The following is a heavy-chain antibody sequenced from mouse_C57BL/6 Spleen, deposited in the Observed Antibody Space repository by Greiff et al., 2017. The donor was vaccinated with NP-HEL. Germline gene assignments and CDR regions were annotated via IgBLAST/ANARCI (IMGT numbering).Heavy chain of an antibody. J-gene: IGHJ3*01. V-gene: IGHV1-55*01. D-gene: IGHD2-1*01. CDR3: ARALYGNYVAAY. Sequence: QVQLQQPGAELVKPGASVKMSCKASGYTFTSYWITWVKQRPGQGLEWIGDIYPGSGSTNYNEKFKSKATLTVDTTSSKAYMQLSSLTSEDSAVYYCARALYGNYVAAYWGQGTLVTVSA. CDR1: GYTFTSYW. CDR2: IYPGSGST.